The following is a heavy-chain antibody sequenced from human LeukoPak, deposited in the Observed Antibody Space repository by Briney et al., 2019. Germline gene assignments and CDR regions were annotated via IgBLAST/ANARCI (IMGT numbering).Heavy chain of an antibody. CDR3: AKAPSGAPYQFDY. CDR1: GFTFSTYG. Sequence: GGSLRLSCAASGFTFSTYGMHWVRQAPGKGLEWVAVIWYDGSNKYYADSVKGRFTISRDNSKNTLYLQMNSLRAEDTAVYYCAKAPSGAPYQFDYWGQGTLVTVSS. J-gene: IGHJ4*02. D-gene: IGHD2-2*01. CDR2: IWYDGSNK. V-gene: IGHV3-33*06.